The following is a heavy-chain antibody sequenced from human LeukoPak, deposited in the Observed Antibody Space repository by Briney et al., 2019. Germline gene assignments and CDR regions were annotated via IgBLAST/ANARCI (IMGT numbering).Heavy chain of an antibody. CDR1: GFTFDDYA. D-gene: IGHD3-10*01. CDR2: ISWNSGSI. CDR3: AKQIDYGSGSYSFDY. J-gene: IGHJ4*02. Sequence: GGSLRLSCAASGFTFDDYAMHWVRQAPGKGLEWVSGISWNSGSIGYADSVKGRFTISRDNAKNSLYLQMNSLRAEDTAVYYCAKQIDYGSGSYSFDYWGQGTLVTVSS. V-gene: IGHV3-9*01.